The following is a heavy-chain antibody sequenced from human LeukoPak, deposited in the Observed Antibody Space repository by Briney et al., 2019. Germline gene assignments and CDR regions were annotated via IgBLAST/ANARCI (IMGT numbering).Heavy chain of an antibody. CDR3: AREYDYVWGSYRYTYFDY. V-gene: IGHV4-31*03. J-gene: IGHJ4*02. CDR1: GGSISSGGYY. CDR2: IYYSGST. D-gene: IGHD3-16*02. Sequence: SETLSLTCTVSGGSISSGGYYWSWIRQHPGKGLEWIGYIYYSGSTYYNPSLKSRVTISVDTTKNQFSLKLSSVTAADTAVYYCAREYDYVWGSYRYTYFDYWGQGTLVTVSS.